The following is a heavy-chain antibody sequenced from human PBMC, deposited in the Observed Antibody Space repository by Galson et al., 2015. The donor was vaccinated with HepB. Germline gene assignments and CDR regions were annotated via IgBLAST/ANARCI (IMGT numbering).Heavy chain of an antibody. J-gene: IGHJ2*01. D-gene: IGHD7-27*01. V-gene: IGHV6-1*01. Sequence: CAISGDSVSSNSAAWNWIRQSPSRGHEWLGRTYYRSKWNNDYAVSVKNRITINPDTSKNQFSLQLNSVTPEDAAVYYCARAPTGGWYFDLWGRGILVTVSS. CDR3: ARAPTGGWYFDL. CDR2: TYYRSKWNN. CDR1: GDSVSSNSAA.